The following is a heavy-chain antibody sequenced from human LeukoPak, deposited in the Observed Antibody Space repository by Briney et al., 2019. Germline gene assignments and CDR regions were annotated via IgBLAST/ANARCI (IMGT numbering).Heavy chain of an antibody. J-gene: IGHJ5*02. D-gene: IGHD6-6*01. Sequence: ASVKVSCKASGYTFTSYGISWVRRAPGQGLEWMGWISAYNGNTNYAQKLQGRVTMTTDTSTSTAYMELRSLRSDDTDVYYCAREPYSSSSGWFDPWGQGTLVTVSS. V-gene: IGHV1-18*01. CDR3: AREPYSSSSGWFDP. CDR2: ISAYNGNT. CDR1: GYTFTSYG.